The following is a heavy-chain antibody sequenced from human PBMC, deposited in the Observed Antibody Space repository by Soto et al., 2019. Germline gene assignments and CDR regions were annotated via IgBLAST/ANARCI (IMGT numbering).Heavy chain of an antibody. J-gene: IGHJ6*02. Sequence: SETLSLTCAVYGGSFSGYYWSWIRQPPGKGPEWIGEINHSGSTNYNPSLKSRVTISVDTSKNQFSLKLSSVTAADTAVYYCARGRRYNYYYYYGMDVWGQGTTVTVSS. D-gene: IGHD1-1*01. CDR2: INHSGST. V-gene: IGHV4-34*01. CDR1: GGSFSGYY. CDR3: ARGRRYNYYYYYGMDV.